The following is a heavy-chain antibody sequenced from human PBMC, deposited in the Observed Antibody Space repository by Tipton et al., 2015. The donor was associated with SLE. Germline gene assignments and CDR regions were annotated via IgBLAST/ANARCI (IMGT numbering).Heavy chain of an antibody. CDR1: GGSISSGGYS. CDR3: ARGPTGSSAREDT. Sequence: TLSLTCAVSGGSISSGGYSWNWIRQPPGKGLEWIGEIDHSGSTNYNPSLKSRVTISLDTSKNQFSLKLSSVTAADTAVYYCARGPTGSSAREDTWGQGTLVTVSS. D-gene: IGHD2-2*01. CDR2: IDHSGST. V-gene: IGHV4-30-2*01. J-gene: IGHJ4*02.